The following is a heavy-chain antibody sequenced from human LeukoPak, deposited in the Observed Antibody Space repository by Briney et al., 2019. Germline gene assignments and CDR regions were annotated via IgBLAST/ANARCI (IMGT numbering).Heavy chain of an antibody. CDR3: ARDPQEYSGSSLPLDY. CDR1: GYTFTSYG. V-gene: IGHV1-18*01. J-gene: IGHJ4*02. CDR2: ISAYNGNT. Sequence: ASVKVSCEASGYTFTSYGISWVRQAPGQGLEWMGWISAYNGNTNYAQKLQGRVTMTTDTSTSTAYMELRSLRSDDTAVYYCARDPQEYSGSSLPLDYWGQGTLVTVSS. D-gene: IGHD1-26*01.